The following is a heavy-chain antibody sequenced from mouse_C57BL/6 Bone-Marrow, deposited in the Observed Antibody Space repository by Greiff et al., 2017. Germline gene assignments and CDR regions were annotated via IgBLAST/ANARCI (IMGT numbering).Heavy chain of an antibody. Sequence: EVKLVASGGDLVKPGGSLKLSCAASGFTFSSYGMSWVRQTPDKRLEWVATISSGGSYTYYPDSVKGRFTISRDNAKNTLYLQMSSLKSEDTAMYYCARLQTGTAWFAYWGQGTLVTVSA. CDR1: GFTFSSYG. CDR3: ARLQTGTAWFAY. J-gene: IGHJ3*01. V-gene: IGHV5-6*01. D-gene: IGHD4-1*01. CDR2: ISSGGSYT.